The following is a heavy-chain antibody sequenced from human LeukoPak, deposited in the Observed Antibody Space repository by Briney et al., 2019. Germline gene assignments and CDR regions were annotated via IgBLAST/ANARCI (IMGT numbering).Heavy chain of an antibody. D-gene: IGHD4-23*01. CDR1: GGSMSIYY. CDR3: ARGGSHGVNSADWYFDL. V-gene: IGHV4-59*01. CDR2: INYSGST. J-gene: IGHJ2*01. Sequence: PSETLSLTCTVSGGSMSIYYWSWIRQPPGKGLEWIGYINYSGSTNYDPSLKSRVTTSVDTSKSQFSRKLSSVTAADTAVYYCARGGSHGVNSADWYFDLWGRGTPVTVSS.